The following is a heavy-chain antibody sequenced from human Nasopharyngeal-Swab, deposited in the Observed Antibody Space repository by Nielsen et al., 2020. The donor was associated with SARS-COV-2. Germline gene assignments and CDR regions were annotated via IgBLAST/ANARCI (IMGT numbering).Heavy chain of an antibody. CDR1: GFNFSSYS. Sequence: GESLKISCAASGFNFSSYSMNWVRQAPGKGLEWVSSISSSSSYIYYADSVKGRFTISRDNAKNSLYLQMNSLRAEDTAVYYCARVGEPRAFDIWGQGTMVTVPS. V-gene: IGHV3-21*01. D-gene: IGHD1-26*01. CDR3: ARVGEPRAFDI. J-gene: IGHJ3*02. CDR2: ISSSSSYI.